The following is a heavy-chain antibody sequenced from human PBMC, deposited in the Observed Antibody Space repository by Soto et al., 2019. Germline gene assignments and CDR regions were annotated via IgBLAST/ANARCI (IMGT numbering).Heavy chain of an antibody. Sequence: SETLSLTCTVSGDSISSYYWSWIRQPPGKGLEWIGYVYYSGSTNYNPSLRSRVTISVDTYKNQFSLRLSSVTAADTAVYYCARGRYNWSEFDYWGLGTLVTVSS. CDR1: GDSISSYY. CDR3: ARGRYNWSEFDY. J-gene: IGHJ4*02. CDR2: VYYSGST. D-gene: IGHD1-20*01. V-gene: IGHV4-59*01.